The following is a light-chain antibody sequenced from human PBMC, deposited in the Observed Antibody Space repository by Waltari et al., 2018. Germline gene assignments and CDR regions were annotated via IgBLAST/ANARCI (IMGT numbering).Light chain of an antibody. V-gene: IGKV3-20*01. Sequence: SCGASQSVSRSVAWYQQRPGQAPRLLIYGASSRATGIPDRFSGSGSGTDFSLTISRLEPEDFAVYYCQNHERLPAMFGQGTKVEIK. CDR1: QSVSRS. CDR3: QNHERLPAM. J-gene: IGKJ1*01. CDR2: GAS.